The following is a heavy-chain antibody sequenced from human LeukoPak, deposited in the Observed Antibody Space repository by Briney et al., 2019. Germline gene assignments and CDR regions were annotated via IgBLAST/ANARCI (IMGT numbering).Heavy chain of an antibody. Sequence: ASVKVSFKASGYTFTGCYMHWVRQAPGQGLEWMGWINPNSGATNYAQKFQGRVTMPRDTSISTAYMELSRLRSDDTAVYHCARPTVGWYYYYGMDVWGQGTTVTVSS. J-gene: IGHJ6*02. CDR1: GYTFTGCY. CDR2: INPNSGAT. CDR3: ARPTVGWYYYYGMDV. D-gene: IGHD4-17*01. V-gene: IGHV1-2*02.